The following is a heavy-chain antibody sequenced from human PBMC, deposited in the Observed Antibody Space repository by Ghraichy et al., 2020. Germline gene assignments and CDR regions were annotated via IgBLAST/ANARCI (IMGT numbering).Heavy chain of an antibody. CDR3: ARRRRDGYNSPHDY. V-gene: IGHV3-23*01. D-gene: IGHD5-24*01. Sequence: LSLTCAASGFTFSSCAMSWVRQAPGKGLECVSTISGSGDETYYTDSVKGRFTISRDNSKNTLYLQMNSLRVEDTAIYYCARRRRDGYNSPHDYWGQGSLVTVSS. J-gene: IGHJ4*02. CDR1: GFTFSSCA. CDR2: ISGSGDET.